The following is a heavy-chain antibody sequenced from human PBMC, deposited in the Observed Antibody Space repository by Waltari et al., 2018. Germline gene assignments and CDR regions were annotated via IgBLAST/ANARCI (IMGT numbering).Heavy chain of an antibody. Sequence: QVQLQESGPGLVKPSETLSLTCAVSGYSISSGYSWGWIRQPPGKGLEWIGSIYPSGSTYYNPSLKSRVTISVDTSKNQFSLKLSSVTAADTAVYYCARLSNFDYWGQGTLVTVSS. CDR3: ARLSNFDY. CDR2: IYPSGST. J-gene: IGHJ4*02. CDR1: GYSISSGYS. V-gene: IGHV4-38-2*01.